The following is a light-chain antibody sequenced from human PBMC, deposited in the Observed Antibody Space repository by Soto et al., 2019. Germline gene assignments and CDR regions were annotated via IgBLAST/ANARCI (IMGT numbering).Light chain of an antibody. Sequence: SYELTQPPSVSVAPGQTARITCGGTRIGSKSVHWFQQKPGQAPVLVVHDDSDRPSGIPERFSGSNSGGTATLTISRVEAGDEADYYCQVWDRRDDHRVFGGGNKVTVL. V-gene: IGLV3-21*02. J-gene: IGLJ2*01. CDR3: QVWDRRDDHRV. CDR2: DDS. CDR1: RIGSKS.